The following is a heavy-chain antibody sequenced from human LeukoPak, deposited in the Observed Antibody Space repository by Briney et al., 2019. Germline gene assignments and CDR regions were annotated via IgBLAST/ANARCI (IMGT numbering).Heavy chain of an antibody. CDR2: INTDGSST. Sequence: PGGSLRLSCAASGFTFSSYWMHWVRQAPGKGLVWVSRINTDGSSTSYPDSVKGRFTISRDNSKYTVYLEMNSLRVEDTAMYYCSKERPEEYYASGSYFDYWGQGTLVTVSS. CDR1: GFTFSSYW. J-gene: IGHJ4*02. CDR3: SKERPEEYYASGSYFDY. V-gene: IGHV3-74*01. D-gene: IGHD3-10*01.